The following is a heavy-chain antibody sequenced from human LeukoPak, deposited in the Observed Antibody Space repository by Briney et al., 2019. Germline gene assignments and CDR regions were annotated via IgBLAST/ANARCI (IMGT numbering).Heavy chain of an antibody. D-gene: IGHD5-18*01. CDR3: ARLHGYSYGLDY. J-gene: IGHJ4*02. CDR1: GGSFSGYY. CDR2: IYTSGST. Sequence: SETLSLTCAVYGGSFSGYYWSWIRQPAGKGLEWIGRIYTSGSTNYNPSLKSRVTMSVDTSKNQFSLKLSSVTAADTAVYYCARLHGYSYGLDYWGQGTLVTVSS. V-gene: IGHV4-59*10.